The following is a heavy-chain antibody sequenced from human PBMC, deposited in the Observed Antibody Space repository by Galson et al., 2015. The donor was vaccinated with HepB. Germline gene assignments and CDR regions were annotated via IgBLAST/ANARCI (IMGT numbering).Heavy chain of an antibody. Sequence: SLRLSCAASGFTFSSHWMHWVRQAPGKGLVWVSRIDTVGSATAYADSAKGRFTISRDNAKSTLYLQIDSLRAEDTAVYYCARDLLGDDYRNFDYWGQGTLVTVSS. CDR3: ARDLLGDDYRNFDY. D-gene: IGHD3-16*01. CDR1: GFTFSSHW. CDR2: IDTVGSAT. J-gene: IGHJ4*02. V-gene: IGHV3-74*01.